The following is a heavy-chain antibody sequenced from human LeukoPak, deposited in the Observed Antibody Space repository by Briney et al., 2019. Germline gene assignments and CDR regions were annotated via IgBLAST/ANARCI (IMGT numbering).Heavy chain of an antibody. CDR2: INEDESQK. D-gene: IGHD3-10*01. J-gene: IGHJ4*02. V-gene: IGHV3-7*01. CDR1: GFTFSNYW. Sequence: GGSLRLSCAASGFTFSNYWMKWVRQAPGKGLERVANINEDESQKYYVDSVKGRFTISRDNAKNSLYLQMNSLRAEDTAVYYCARGHHTRGVYDYWGQGTLVTVSS. CDR3: ARGHHTRGVYDY.